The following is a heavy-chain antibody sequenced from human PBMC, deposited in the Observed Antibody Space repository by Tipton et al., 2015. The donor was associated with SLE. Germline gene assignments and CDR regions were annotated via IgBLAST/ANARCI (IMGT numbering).Heavy chain of an antibody. CDR2: IHSSGST. D-gene: IGHD1-26*01. J-gene: IGHJ4*02. Sequence: TLSLTCTVSGGSISGYYWSWIRQPPGKGLEWIAYIHSSGSTNYNPSLKSRVTISADTSKNQFSLKLSSVTAADTAVYYCARAPSGSHDFDYWGQGTLVTVST. V-gene: IGHV4-59*01. CDR3: ARAPSGSHDFDY. CDR1: GGSISGYY.